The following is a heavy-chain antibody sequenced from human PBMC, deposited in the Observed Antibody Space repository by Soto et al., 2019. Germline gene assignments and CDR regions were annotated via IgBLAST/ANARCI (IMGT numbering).Heavy chain of an antibody. CDR1: GYTFTSYY. CDR3: ARLPPPTTVFYPGFGY. CDR2: IDPSSGST. J-gene: IGHJ4*02. D-gene: IGHD4-4*01. Sequence: GASVKVSCKASGYTFTSYYMHWVRQAPGQGLEWMGIIDPSSGSTGYAQKFQGRVTMTRDTSTSTVHMELSSLRSEDTAVYYCARLPPPTTVFYPGFGYWGQGTLVTVSS. V-gene: IGHV1-46*01.